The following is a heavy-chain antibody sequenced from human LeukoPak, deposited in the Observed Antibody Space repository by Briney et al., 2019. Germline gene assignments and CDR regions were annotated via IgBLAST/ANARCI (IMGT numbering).Heavy chain of an antibody. CDR3: ARGALSSIAVRQSFDY. V-gene: IGHV4-59*01. Sequence: PSETLSLTCSVSGASISDYHWSWIRQPPGKGLEWIGNIYYSGSTNYNPSLKSRVTISVDTSKNQLSLQLTSMTAADTAVYYCARGALSSIAVRQSFDYWGQGTLVTVSS. CDR2: IYYSGST. CDR1: GASISDYH. D-gene: IGHD6-6*01. J-gene: IGHJ4*02.